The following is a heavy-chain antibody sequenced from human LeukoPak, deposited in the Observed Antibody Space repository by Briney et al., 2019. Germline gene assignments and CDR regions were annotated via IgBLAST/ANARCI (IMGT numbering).Heavy chain of an antibody. CDR3: ARVVGCGGDCYSGISDY. Sequence: ASVKASCKASGYTFTSYAMNWVRQAPGQGLEWMGWINTNTGNPTYAQALTGRFVFSLDTSVSTAYLQISSLKAEDTAVYYCARVVGCGGDCYSGISDYWGQGTLVTVSS. D-gene: IGHD2-21*02. J-gene: IGHJ4*02. CDR2: INTNTGNP. CDR1: GYTFTSYA. V-gene: IGHV7-4-1*02.